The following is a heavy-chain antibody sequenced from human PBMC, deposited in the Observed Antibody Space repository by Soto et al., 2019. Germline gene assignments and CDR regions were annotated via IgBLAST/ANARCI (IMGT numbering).Heavy chain of an antibody. CDR1: GFTFSSYS. CDR3: ARERPNNWNYFDY. CDR2: ISSSSSYI. D-gene: IGHD1-20*01. Sequence: PGGSLRLSCAASGFTFSSYSMNWVRQAPGKGLEWVSSISSSSSYIYYADSVKGRFTISRDNAKNSLYLQMNSLRAEDTAVYYCARERPNNWNYFDYWGQGTLVTVSS. J-gene: IGHJ4*02. V-gene: IGHV3-21*01.